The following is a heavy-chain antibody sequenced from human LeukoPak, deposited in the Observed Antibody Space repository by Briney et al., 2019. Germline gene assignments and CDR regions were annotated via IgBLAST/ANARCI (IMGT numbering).Heavy chain of an antibody. V-gene: IGHV3-74*01. CDR2: IYIDGTGI. J-gene: IGHJ4*02. D-gene: IGHD1-26*01. Sequence: GGSLRLSCTASGFTLSSYWMLWVRQAPGKGLVWVSRIYIDGTGIDYADSVKGRFTISRDNAKNTLYLQMNSLRAEDTAVYYCAKDYSGSYYNFDYWGQGTLVTVSS. CDR1: GFTLSSYW. CDR3: AKDYSGSYYNFDY.